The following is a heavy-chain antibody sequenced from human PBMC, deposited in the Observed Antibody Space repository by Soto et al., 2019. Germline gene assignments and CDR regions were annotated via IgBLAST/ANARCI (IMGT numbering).Heavy chain of an antibody. CDR1: GYTFTSYG. CDR3: ARDYYDSSGYSNWFDP. D-gene: IGHD3-22*01. CDR2: ISAYNGNT. J-gene: IGHJ5*02. Sequence: QVQLVQSGAEVKKPGASVKVSCKASGYTFTSYGISWVRQAPGQGLEWMGWISAYNGNTNYAQKLQGRVNMTXXTXTXXAYMELRSLRSDDTAVYYCARDYYDSSGYSNWFDPWGQGTLVTVSS. V-gene: IGHV1-18*01.